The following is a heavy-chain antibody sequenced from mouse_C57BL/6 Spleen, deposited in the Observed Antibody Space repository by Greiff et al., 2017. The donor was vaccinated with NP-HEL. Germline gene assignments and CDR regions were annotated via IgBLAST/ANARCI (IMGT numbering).Heavy chain of an antibody. D-gene: IGHD4-1*01. CDR2: IDPSDSYT. CDR1: GYTFTSYW. J-gene: IGHJ2*01. V-gene: IGHV1-59*01. Sequence: QVQLQQPGAELVRPGTSVKLSCKASGYTFTSYWMHWVKQRPGQGLEWIGVIDPSDSYTNYNQKLKGKATLTVETSSSTAYMQLSSLTSVDSSVYYWAQGGENNWDFDYWGQGTTLTVSS. CDR3: AQGGENNWDFDY.